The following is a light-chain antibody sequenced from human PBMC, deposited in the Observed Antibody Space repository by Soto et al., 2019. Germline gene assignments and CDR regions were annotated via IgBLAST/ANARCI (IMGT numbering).Light chain of an antibody. CDR2: LAS. CDR3: MQAIQTPNK. CDR1: QSLLYSDGDNY. V-gene: IGKV2-28*01. J-gene: IGKJ5*01. Sequence: DIVMTQSPLSLPVTPGEPASISCRSSQSLLYSDGDNYLDWYLQKPGQSPQLLIYLASKRASGVPDRFSASGSGTDFTLRISRLAAEDVGLYYCMQAIQTPNKFGQGTPL.